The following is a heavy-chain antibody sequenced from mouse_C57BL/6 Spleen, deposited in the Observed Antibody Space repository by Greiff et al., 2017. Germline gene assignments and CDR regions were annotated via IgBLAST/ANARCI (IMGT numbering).Heavy chain of an antibody. CDR3: AITGTGYFDY. CDR1: GFTFSSYA. CDR2: ISDGGSYT. D-gene: IGHD4-1*01. Sequence: EVKLVESGGGLVKPGGSLKLSCAASGFTFSSYAMSWVRQTPEKRLEWVATISDGGSYTYYPDNVKGRFTISRDNAKNNLYLQMSHLKSEDTAMYYCAITGTGYFDYWGQGTTRTVSS. J-gene: IGHJ2*01. V-gene: IGHV5-4*03.